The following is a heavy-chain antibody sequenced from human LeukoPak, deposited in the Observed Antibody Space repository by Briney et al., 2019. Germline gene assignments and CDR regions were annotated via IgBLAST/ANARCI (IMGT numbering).Heavy chain of an antibody. CDR3: ARKLGYCSGGSCYLCDY. Sequence: ASVKVSCKASGYTFSTYDVIWVRQATGQGLEWMGWMNPNSGNTGYALKFRGRVTMTGDTSISTAYMELRSLRSDDTAVYYCARKLGYCSGGSCYLCDYWGQGTLVTVSS. V-gene: IGHV1-8*01. CDR2: MNPNSGNT. J-gene: IGHJ4*02. D-gene: IGHD2-15*01. CDR1: GYTFSTYD.